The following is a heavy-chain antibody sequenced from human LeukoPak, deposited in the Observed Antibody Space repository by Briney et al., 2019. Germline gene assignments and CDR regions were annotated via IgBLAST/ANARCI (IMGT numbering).Heavy chain of an antibody. J-gene: IGHJ4*02. Sequence: ASVKVSCKASGYTFTRNTINWVRQAPGQGLEWMGWVNTNTGNPTYAQGFTGRFVFSSDTSVSTAYLQIGSLKAEDTAVYYCVTNFDSSGYSGYWGQGTLVTVSS. D-gene: IGHD3-22*01. CDR2: VNTNTGNP. V-gene: IGHV7-4-1*01. CDR3: VTNFDSSGYSGY. CDR1: GYTFTRNT.